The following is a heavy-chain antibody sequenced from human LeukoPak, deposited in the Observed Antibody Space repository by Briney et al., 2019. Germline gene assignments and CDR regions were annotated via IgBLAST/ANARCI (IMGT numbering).Heavy chain of an antibody. D-gene: IGHD6-25*01. V-gene: IGHV4-34*01. CDR1: GGSFSGYY. CDR2: INHSGST. J-gene: IGHJ4*02. Sequence: PSETLSLTCAVYGGSFSGYYWSWIRQPPGKGLEWIGEINHSGSTNYNPSLKSRVTISVDTSKNQFSLKLSSVTAADTAVYYCARAWQRRLRGFDYWGQGTLVTVSS. CDR3: ARAWQRRLRGFDY.